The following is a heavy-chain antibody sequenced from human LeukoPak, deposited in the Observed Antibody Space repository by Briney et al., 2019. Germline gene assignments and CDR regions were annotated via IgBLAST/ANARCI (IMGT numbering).Heavy chain of an antibody. CDR2: INSDGSST. V-gene: IGHV3-74*01. D-gene: IGHD3-3*01. CDR3: ARVPYYDFWSGYYH. CDR1: GFTFSSYW. J-gene: IGHJ5*02. Sequence: GGSLRLSCAASGFTFSSYWMHWVRQAPGKGLVWVSRINSDGSSTSYADSVKGRFTISRDNVKNTLYLQMNSLRAEDTAVYYCARVPYYDFWSGYYHWGQGTLVTVSS.